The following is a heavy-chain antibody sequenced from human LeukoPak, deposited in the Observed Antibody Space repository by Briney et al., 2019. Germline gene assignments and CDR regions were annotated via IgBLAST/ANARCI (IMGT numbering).Heavy chain of an antibody. CDR2: ISGSGGST. V-gene: IGHV3-23*01. CDR3: AKDPPGAKAFDY. Sequence: GGSLRLSCAASGFTFSSHTMSWVRQAPGKGLEWVSAISGSGGSTYYADSVKGRFTISRDTSKSTVYLQMSSLRAEDTAVYYCAKDPPGAKAFDYWGQGTPVTVSS. D-gene: IGHD4/OR15-4a*01. CDR1: GFTFSSHT. J-gene: IGHJ4*02.